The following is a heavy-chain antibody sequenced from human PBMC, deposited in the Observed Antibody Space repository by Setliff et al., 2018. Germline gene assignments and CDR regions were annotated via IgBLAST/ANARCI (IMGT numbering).Heavy chain of an antibody. J-gene: IGHJ4*02. D-gene: IGHD3-10*01. V-gene: IGHV4-4*08. CDR2: IYSSGST. Sequence: ASETLSLTCTVSGGSISSDYWSWIRQPPGKGLEWIGYIYSSGSTKYNPSLKSRVTISVDTSKNQFSLKLTSVTAADTAVYFCARSLGSGSYYNSRPFYSDYWGQGTLVTVSS. CDR1: GGSISSDY. CDR3: ARSLGSGSYYNSRPFYSDY.